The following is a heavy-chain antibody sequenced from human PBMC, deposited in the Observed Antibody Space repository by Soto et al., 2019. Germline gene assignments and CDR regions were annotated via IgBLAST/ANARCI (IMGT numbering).Heavy chain of an antibody. J-gene: IGHJ4*02. CDR1: GYIFTSYG. D-gene: IGHD3-22*01. V-gene: IGHV1-18*01. CDR2: ISAYNGNT. CDR3: ARDFDYYYDRSGYLSLDY. Sequence: GASVKVSCNASGYIFTSYGISWVRQAPGQGLEWMGWISAYNGNTNYAQKLQGRVTMTTDTSTSTAYMELRSLRSDDTAVYYCARDFDYYYDRSGYLSLDYRGQGTLVTVSS.